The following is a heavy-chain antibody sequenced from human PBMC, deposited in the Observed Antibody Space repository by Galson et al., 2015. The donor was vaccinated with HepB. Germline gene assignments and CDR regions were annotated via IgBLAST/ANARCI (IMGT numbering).Heavy chain of an antibody. CDR1: GFTFSAYG. V-gene: IGHV3-30*04. CDR3: ARRRCTGGSCYSDY. D-gene: IGHD2-8*02. CDR2: ISNDGKNK. J-gene: IGHJ4*02. Sequence: SLRLSCAASGFTFSAYGMHWVRQAPGKGLESVAVISNDGKNKKYADSLRGRFTISRDNPKNTLSLRMNSLRTEDTAVYYCARRRCTGGSCYSDYWGQGTLVTVSS.